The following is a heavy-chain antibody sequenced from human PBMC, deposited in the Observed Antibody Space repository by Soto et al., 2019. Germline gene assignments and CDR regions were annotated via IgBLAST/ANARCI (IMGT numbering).Heavy chain of an antibody. J-gene: IGHJ4*02. CDR1: VFTFSSYS. Sequence: AGGSLRLSCASSVFTFSSYSMNWVRQAPGKGLEWVSYISSSSSTIYYADSVNGRFTISRDNAKNSLYLQMNSLRDEDTAVYYCARTDYGSGSYLPLYWGQGTMVTVSS. CDR2: ISSSSSTI. CDR3: ARTDYGSGSYLPLY. V-gene: IGHV3-48*02. D-gene: IGHD3-10*01.